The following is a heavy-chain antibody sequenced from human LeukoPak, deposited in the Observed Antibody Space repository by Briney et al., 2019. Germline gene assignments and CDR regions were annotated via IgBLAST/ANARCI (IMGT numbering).Heavy chain of an antibody. CDR2: ISYSGDST. V-gene: IGHV3-23*01. Sequence: GGSLRLSCAASGFTVSINYMTWVRQAPGKGLEWVSGISYSGDSTYYADSVKGRFTISRDNSKNTLHLQMNSLRAEDTAVYYCAKPLVGGGAYYYYYMDVWGKGTTV. J-gene: IGHJ6*03. D-gene: IGHD1-26*01. CDR3: AKPLVGGGAYYYYYMDV. CDR1: GFTVSINY.